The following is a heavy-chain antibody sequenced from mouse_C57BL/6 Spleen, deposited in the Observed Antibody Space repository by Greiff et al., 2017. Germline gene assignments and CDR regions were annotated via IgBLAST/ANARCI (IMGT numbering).Heavy chain of an antibody. J-gene: IGHJ4*01. CDR3: ATMDY. CDR1: GYTFTSYW. CDR2: IDPSDSYT. V-gene: IGHV1-59*01. Sequence: QVQLQQPGAELVRPGTSVKLSCKASGYTFTSYWMHWVQQRPGQGLEWIGVIDPSDSYTNYNQKFKGKATLTVDTSSSTAYMQLSSLTSEDSAVYYCATMDYGGQGTSVTVSS.